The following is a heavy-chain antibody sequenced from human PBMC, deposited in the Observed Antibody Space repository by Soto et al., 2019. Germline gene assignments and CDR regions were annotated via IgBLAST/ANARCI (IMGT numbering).Heavy chain of an antibody. CDR2: IIPIFGTA. CDR1: GGTFSSYA. J-gene: IGHJ6*02. CDR3: ARGNMVRPRGDYYYGMDV. V-gene: IGHV1-69*06. Sequence: QVPLVQSGAEVKKPGSSVKVSCKASGGTFSSYAISWVRQAPGQGLEWMGGIIPIFGTANYAQKFQGRVTITADKSTSTAYMELSSLRSEDTAVYYCARGNMVRPRGDYYYGMDVWGQGTTVTVSS. D-gene: IGHD3-10*01.